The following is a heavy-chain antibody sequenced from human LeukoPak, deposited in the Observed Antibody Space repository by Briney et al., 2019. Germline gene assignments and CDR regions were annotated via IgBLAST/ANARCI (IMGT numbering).Heavy chain of an antibody. J-gene: IGHJ4*02. D-gene: IGHD4-11*01. Sequence: GASVKVSXKVSGYTLTALSIQWVRQVPGKGLEWMGGFDPEDGEPIYAQRFQGRVTMIEDTSTDTAYMDLSGLRTDDTAVYYCATNVDYSDDYWGQGTLVTVSS. CDR1: GYTLTALS. CDR3: ATNVDYSDDY. V-gene: IGHV1-24*01. CDR2: FDPEDGEP.